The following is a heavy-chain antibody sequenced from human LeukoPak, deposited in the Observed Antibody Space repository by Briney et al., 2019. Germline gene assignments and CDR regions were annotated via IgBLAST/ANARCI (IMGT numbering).Heavy chain of an antibody. CDR1: GGSISSGGYS. D-gene: IGHD4-17*01. V-gene: IGHV4-30-4*07. Sequence: SQTLSLTCAVSGGSISSGGYSWSWIRQPPGKGLEWIGYIYYSGSTYYNPSLKSRVTISVDTSKNQFSLKLSSVTAADTAVYYCARELRDYGDYLFHCWGQGTLVTVSS. CDR3: ARELRDYGDYLFHC. J-gene: IGHJ4*02. CDR2: IYYSGST.